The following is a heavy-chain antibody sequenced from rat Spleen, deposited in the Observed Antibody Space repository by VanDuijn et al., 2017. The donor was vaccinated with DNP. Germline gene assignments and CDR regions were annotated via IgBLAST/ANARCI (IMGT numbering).Heavy chain of an antibody. CDR1: GYSITSNY. J-gene: IGHJ1*01. D-gene: IGHD1-8*01. Sequence: EVQLQESGPGLVKPSQSLSLTCSVAGYSITSNYWGWIRKFPGNKMEWIGHINYSGSTNYNPSLKSRISITRDTSKNQFFLQLNSVTTEDTATYDCARGVYGSYDYWYFDFWGPGTMVTVSS. CDR2: INYSGST. V-gene: IGHV3-1*01. CDR3: ARGVYGSYDYWYFDF.